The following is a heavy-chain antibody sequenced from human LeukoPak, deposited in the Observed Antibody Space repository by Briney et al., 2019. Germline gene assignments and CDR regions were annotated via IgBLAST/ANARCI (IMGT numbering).Heavy chain of an antibody. Sequence: GGSLRLSCAASGFTFDDYAMHWVRQAPGKGLEWVSGISWNSGSIGYADSVKGRFTISRDNAKNSLYLQMNSLRAEDTAVYYCARKGWYSDLWGRGTQVSVSS. CDR2: ISWNSGSI. CDR1: GFTFDDYA. J-gene: IGHJ2*01. V-gene: IGHV3-9*01. CDR3: ARKGWYSDL.